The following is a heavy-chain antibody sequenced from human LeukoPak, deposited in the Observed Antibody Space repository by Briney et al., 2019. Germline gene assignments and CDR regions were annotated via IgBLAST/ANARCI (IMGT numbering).Heavy chain of an antibody. Sequence: ASVKVSCKASGYTFTSYYMHWVRQAPGQGLEWMGIINPSGGSTSYAQKFQGRVTMTRDTSTSTVYMELSSLRSEDTAVYYCARVDWGQQLDHRGDYWGQGTLVTVSS. CDR1: GYTFTSYY. J-gene: IGHJ4*02. CDR3: ARVDWGQQLDHRGDY. V-gene: IGHV1-46*01. CDR2: INPSGGST. D-gene: IGHD6-13*01.